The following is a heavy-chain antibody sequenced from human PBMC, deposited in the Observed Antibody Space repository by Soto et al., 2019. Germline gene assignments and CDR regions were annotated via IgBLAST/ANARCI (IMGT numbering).Heavy chain of an antibody. CDR2: IYYSGST. Sequence: QLQLQESGPGLVKPSETLSLTCTVSGGSISSSSYYWGWIRQPPGKGLEWIGSIYYSGSTYYNPSLKGRVSISVDTSKNQFSLKLSSVTAADTAVYYCARHAVADYDYVWGNPYYYGMDVWGQGTTVTVSS. CDR1: GGSISSSSYY. V-gene: IGHV4-39*01. CDR3: ARHAVADYDYVWGNPYYYGMDV. J-gene: IGHJ6*02. D-gene: IGHD3-16*01.